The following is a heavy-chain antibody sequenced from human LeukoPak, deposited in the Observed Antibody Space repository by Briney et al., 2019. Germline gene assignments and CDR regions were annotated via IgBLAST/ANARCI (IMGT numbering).Heavy chain of an antibody. V-gene: IGHV3-49*03. Sequence: HPGGSLRLSCTASGFTFGDYAMSWFRQAPGKGLDWVGFIVSKTYGGTTEYAASVKGRFTISRDDSKSIAYLQMNSLKTEDTAVYYCTTDLASRAFGQLLYLSPDYWGQGTLVTVSS. CDR3: TTDLASRAFGQLLYLSPDY. J-gene: IGHJ4*02. CDR2: IVSKTYGGTT. CDR1: GFTFGDYA. D-gene: IGHD2-2*02.